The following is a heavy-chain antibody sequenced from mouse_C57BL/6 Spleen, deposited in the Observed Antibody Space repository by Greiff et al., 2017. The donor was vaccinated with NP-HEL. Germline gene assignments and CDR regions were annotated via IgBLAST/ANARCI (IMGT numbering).Heavy chain of an antibody. CDR2: IYWDDDK. CDR1: GFSLSTSGMG. D-gene: IGHD1-1*01. Sequence: QVTLKVSGPGILQSSQTLSLTCSFSGFSLSTSGMGVSWIRQPSGKGLEWLAHIYWDDDKRYYPSLKSRLTISKDTSRNQVFLKITSVDTADTATYYCARSYYYGSSYLYYAMDYWGQGTSVTVSS. J-gene: IGHJ4*01. V-gene: IGHV8-12*01. CDR3: ARSYYYGSSYLYYAMDY.